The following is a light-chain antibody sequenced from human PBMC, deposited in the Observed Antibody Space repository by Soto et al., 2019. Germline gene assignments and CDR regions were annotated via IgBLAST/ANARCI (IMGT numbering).Light chain of an antibody. Sequence: QSALTQPPSAPGSPGQSVTISCTGTSSDVGGYNYVSWYQQHPGKAPKLIIFEVSKRPSGVPDRFSGSKSGNTASLTVSGLQAEDEADYYCSSYAGSNAVVFGGGTKLTVL. CDR1: SSDVGGYNY. V-gene: IGLV2-8*01. J-gene: IGLJ2*01. CDR3: SSYAGSNAVV. CDR2: EVS.